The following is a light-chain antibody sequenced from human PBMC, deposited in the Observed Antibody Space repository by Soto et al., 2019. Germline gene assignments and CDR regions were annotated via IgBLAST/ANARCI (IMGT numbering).Light chain of an antibody. Sequence: EIVLTQSPATLSLSPGERATLSCRASQSVSSYLAWYQQKPGQAPRLLIYDASNRATGIPARFSGSRSGTDFTLTISCLEPEDFAVYYCQQRSSRPLTFGGGTKVEIK. J-gene: IGKJ4*01. CDR3: QQRSSRPLT. V-gene: IGKV3-11*01. CDR2: DAS. CDR1: QSVSSY.